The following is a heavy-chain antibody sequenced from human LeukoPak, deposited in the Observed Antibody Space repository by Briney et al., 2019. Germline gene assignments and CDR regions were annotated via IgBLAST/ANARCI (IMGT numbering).Heavy chain of an antibody. V-gene: IGHV3-7*01. J-gene: IGHJ4*02. Sequence: GGSLRLSCTASGFTFSDYWMTWVRQAPGKGPEWVANIKQDGSQRYYVDSVRGRFTISRDNAKNSLFLQMNGLRAEDTAVYYCARRGGSSSRRTPIDYWGQGTLVTVSS. CDR3: ARRGGSSSRRTPIDY. D-gene: IGHD6-6*01. CDR2: IKQDGSQR. CDR1: GFTFSDYW.